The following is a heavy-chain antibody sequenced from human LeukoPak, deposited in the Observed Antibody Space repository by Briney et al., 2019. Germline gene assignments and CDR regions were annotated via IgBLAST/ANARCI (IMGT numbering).Heavy chain of an antibody. V-gene: IGHV4-34*01. Sequence: PSETLSLTCTVSGGSISSYYWSWIRQPPGKGLEWIGEINHSGSTNYNPSLKSRVTISVDTSKNQFSLKLGSVTAADTAVYYCAREYKRGYSYGTLDYWGLGTLVTVSS. CDR1: GGSISSYY. CDR2: INHSGST. J-gene: IGHJ4*02. CDR3: AREYKRGYSYGTLDY. D-gene: IGHD5-18*01.